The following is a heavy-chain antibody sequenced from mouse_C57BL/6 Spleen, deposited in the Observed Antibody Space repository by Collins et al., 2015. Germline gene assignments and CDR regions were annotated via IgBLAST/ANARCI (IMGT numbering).Heavy chain of an antibody. CDR2: IDPSDSET. D-gene: IGHD1-1*01. V-gene: IGHV1-52*01. CDR3: ARSITTVHYAMDY. Sequence: QVQLQQPGAELVRPGSSVKLSCKASGYTFTSYWMHWVKQRPTQGLEWIGNIDPSDSETHYNQKFKDKATLTVDKSSSTAYMQLSSLTSEDSAVYYCARSITTVHYAMDYWGQGTSVTVSS. J-gene: IGHJ4*01. CDR1: GYTFTSYW.